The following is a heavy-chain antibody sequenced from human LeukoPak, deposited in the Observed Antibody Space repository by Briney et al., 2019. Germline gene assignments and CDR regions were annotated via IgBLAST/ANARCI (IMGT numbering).Heavy chain of an antibody. CDR2: IRSKTDGGTT. V-gene: IGHV3-15*01. J-gene: IGHJ4*02. Sequence: GGSLRLSCAASGFIFSNAWMYWVRQAPGEGLEWVGRIRSKTDGGTTDYAAPVKGRFTISRDDSKNTVYLQMNSLKTEDTAVYYCTTLSGYAMDYWGQGTLVTVSS. CDR3: TTLSGYAMDY. D-gene: IGHD3-22*01. CDR1: GFIFSNAW.